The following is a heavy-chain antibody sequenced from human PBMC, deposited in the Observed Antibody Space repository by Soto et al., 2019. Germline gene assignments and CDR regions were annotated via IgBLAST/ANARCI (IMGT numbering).Heavy chain of an antibody. CDR2: INAGNGNT. CDR3: ASGLKALDFGVADAFDI. Sequence: ASVKVSCKASGYTFTSYAMHWVRQAPGQRLEWMGWINAGNGNTKYSQKFQGRVTITRDTSASTAYMELSSLRSDDTAVYYCASGLKALDFGVADAFDIWGQGTMVTVAS. V-gene: IGHV1-3*01. J-gene: IGHJ3*02. CDR1: GYTFTSYA. D-gene: IGHD3-3*01.